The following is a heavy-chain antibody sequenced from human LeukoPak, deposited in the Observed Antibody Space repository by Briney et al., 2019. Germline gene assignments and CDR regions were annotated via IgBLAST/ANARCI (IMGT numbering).Heavy chain of an antibody. CDR1: GFTFSSYG. J-gene: IGHJ3*02. V-gene: IGHV3-30*19. CDR2: ISYDGSNK. D-gene: IGHD5-18*01. Sequence: GGSLRLSCAASGFTFSSYGMHWVRQAPGKGLEWVAVISYDGSNKYYADSVKGRFTISRDNSKNTLYLQMNSLRAEDTAVYYCSRVSSEDTAMADAFDIWGQGTMVTVSS. CDR3: SRVSSEDTAMADAFDI.